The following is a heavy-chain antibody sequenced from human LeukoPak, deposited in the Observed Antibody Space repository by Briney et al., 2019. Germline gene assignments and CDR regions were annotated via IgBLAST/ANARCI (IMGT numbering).Heavy chain of an antibody. CDR1: GFTFSSYA. V-gene: IGHV3-66*01. J-gene: IGHJ6*02. CDR3: ARGSKGGQLLSDYYYYYGMDV. CDR2: IYSGGST. Sequence: GGSLRLSCAASGFTFSSYAMKWVRQAPGKGLEWVSVIYSGGSTYYADSVKGRFTISRDNSKNTLYLQMNSLRAEDTAVYYCARGSKGGQLLSDYYYYYGMDVWGQGTTVTVSS. D-gene: IGHD2-2*01.